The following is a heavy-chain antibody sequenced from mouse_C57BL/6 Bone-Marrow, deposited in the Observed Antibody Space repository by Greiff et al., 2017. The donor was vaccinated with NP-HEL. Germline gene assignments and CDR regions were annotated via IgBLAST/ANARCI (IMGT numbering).Heavy chain of an antibody. J-gene: IGHJ4*01. CDR3: ASSRYYSNYVSAMDY. Sequence: QVQLKQSGPGLVQPSQSLSITCTVSGFSLTSYGVHWVRQSPGKGLEWLGVIWSGGSTDYNAAFISRLSISKDNSKSQVFFKMNSLQADDTAIYYCASSRYYSNYVSAMDYWGQGTSVTVSS. CDR2: IWSGGST. D-gene: IGHD2-5*01. CDR1: GFSLTSYG. V-gene: IGHV2-2*01.